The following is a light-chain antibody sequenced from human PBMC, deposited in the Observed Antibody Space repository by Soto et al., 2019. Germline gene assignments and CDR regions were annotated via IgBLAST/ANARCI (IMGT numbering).Light chain of an antibody. V-gene: IGLV2-23*02. CDR2: EVS. CDR1: SSDVGSYNL. Sequence: QSVLTQPASVSGSPGQSITISCPGTSSDVGSYNLVSWYQQHPGKAPKLMIYEVSKRPSGVSNRFSGSKSGNTASLTISGLQAEDEADYYCCSHAGSSTFGYVFGTGTKVTVL. J-gene: IGLJ1*01. CDR3: CSHAGSSTFGYV.